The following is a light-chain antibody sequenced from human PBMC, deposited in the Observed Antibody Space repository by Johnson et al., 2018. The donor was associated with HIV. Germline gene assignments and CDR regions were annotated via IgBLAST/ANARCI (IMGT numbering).Light chain of an antibody. V-gene: IGLV1-51*01. J-gene: IGLJ1*01. CDR1: SSNIGNNY. CDR2: DNN. Sequence: QSVLTQPPSVSAAPGQKVTISCSGSSSNIGNNYVSWYQHLPGTAPKLLIYDNNKRPSGIPDRFTGSNSGTSATLGITGLQTGDEADYYCGTWDSSLSALYVFGTGTKVTVL. CDR3: GTWDSSLSALYV.